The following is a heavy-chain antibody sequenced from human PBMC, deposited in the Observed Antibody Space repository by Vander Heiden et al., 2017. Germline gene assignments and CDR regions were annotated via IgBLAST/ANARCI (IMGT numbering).Heavy chain of an antibody. V-gene: IGHV3-23*01. J-gene: IGHJ5*02. CDR2: ISGSGGST. CDR1: GFTFSSYA. D-gene: IGHD5-12*01. CDR3: AKDLGYGGLRFDP. Sequence: EVPLLESGGRLVQPGGALRLSCPAPGFTFSSYAMSWVRQAPGKGLEWVSAISGSGGSTYYADSVKGRFTISRDNSKNTLYLQMNSLRAEDTAVYYCAKDLGYGGLRFDPWGQGTLVTVSS.